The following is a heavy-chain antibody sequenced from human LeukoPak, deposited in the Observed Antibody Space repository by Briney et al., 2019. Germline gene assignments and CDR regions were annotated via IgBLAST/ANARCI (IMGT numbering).Heavy chain of an antibody. D-gene: IGHD2-15*01. CDR1: GFTFSSYG. CDR3: AKTAHCSGGSCPYQYYYGMDV. J-gene: IGHJ6*02. CDR2: ISYDGSNK. V-gene: IGHV3-30*18. Sequence: GGSLRLSCAASGFTFSSYGMHWVRQAPGKGLEWVAVISYDGSNKYYADSVKGRFTISRDNSKNTLYPQMNSLRAEDTAVFYCAKTAHCSGGSCPYQYYYGMDVWGQGTTVTVSS.